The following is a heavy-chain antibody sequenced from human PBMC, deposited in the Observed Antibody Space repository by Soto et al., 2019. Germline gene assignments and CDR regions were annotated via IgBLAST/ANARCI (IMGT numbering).Heavy chain of an antibody. J-gene: IGHJ6*03. Sequence: GGSLRLSCAASGFTFSSYAMHWVRQAPGKGLDCVSAISGSGGNTYYADSVEGRFTISRDNSKNTLYLQMISLRAEDTAVYYCAKVTYDFWSGPFYYYMDVWGKGTTVTVSS. CDR3: AKVTYDFWSGPFYYYMDV. V-gene: IGHV3-23*01. CDR1: GFTFSSYA. D-gene: IGHD3-3*01. CDR2: ISGSGGNT.